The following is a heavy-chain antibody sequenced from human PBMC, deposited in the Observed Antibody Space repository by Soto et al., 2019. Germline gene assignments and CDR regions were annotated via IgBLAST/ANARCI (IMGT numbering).Heavy chain of an antibody. J-gene: IGHJ6*02. D-gene: IGHD3-10*01. V-gene: IGHV3-53*04. CDR3: ARDGPYYYASRMDA. Sequence: EVQLVESGGGLVQPGGSLRLSCVASGIPVSSNYMTWVRQAPGKGLEWVSVLHSGGDTYYANSVKGRFTISRHDSTNTQYLQINTVTPEDTAVYYCARDGPYYYASRMDAWGHGTTVTVYS. CDR1: GIPVSSNY. CDR2: LHSGGDT.